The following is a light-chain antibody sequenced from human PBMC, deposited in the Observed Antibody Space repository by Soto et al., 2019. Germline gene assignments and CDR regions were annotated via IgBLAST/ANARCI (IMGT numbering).Light chain of an antibody. V-gene: IGKV3-20*01. J-gene: IGKJ1*01. CDR3: QKYGTFWT. CDR1: QSVSSN. Sequence: EIVMTQSPATLSVSPGERATLSFRAIQSVSSNLAWYQQKPGQAPRLPIYGASSRATGIPDRFSGSGSGTDFTLTIRRLEPDDFAVYYCQKYGTFWTFGQGTKVDIK. CDR2: GAS.